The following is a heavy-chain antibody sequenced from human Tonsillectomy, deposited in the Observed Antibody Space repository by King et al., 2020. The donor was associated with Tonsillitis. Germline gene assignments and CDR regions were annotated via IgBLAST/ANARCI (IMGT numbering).Heavy chain of an antibody. J-gene: IGHJ4*02. CDR1: GDTFTSFY. D-gene: IGHD5-18*01. Sequence: QLVQSEAEVKKPGASVKLSCMVSGDTFTSFYIHWVRQAPGQGLEWMGIINPSGGSTTYAQRFQGRVAMTRDTSTSTVYMDLSSLRSEDTAVYYCARGNYGYSWGQGTLVTVSS. CDR2: INPSGGST. CDR3: ARGNYGYS. V-gene: IGHV1-46*03.